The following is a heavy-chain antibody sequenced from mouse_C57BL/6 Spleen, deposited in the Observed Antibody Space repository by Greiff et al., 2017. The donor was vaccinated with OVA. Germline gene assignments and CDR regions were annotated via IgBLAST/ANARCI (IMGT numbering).Heavy chain of an antibody. V-gene: IGHV1-80*01. D-gene: IGHD1-1*01. CDR3: ARVITTVVARNYFDY. CDR2: IYPGDGDT. J-gene: IGHJ2*01. CDR1: GYAFSSYW. Sequence: QVQLQQSGAELVKPGASVKISCKASGYAFSSYWMNWVKQRPGKGLEWIGQIYPGDGDTNYNGKFKGKATLTADKSSSTAYMQLSSLTSEDSAVYFCARVITTVVARNYFDYWGQGTTLTVSS.